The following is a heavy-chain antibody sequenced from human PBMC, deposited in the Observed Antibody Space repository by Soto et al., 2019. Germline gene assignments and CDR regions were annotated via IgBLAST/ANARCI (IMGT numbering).Heavy chain of an antibody. J-gene: IGHJ4*02. CDR3: ARGLITAAGTPLSH. D-gene: IGHD6-13*01. CDR2: INPGGGST. V-gene: IGHV1-46*01. CDR1: GYTFTNYY. Sequence: QVQLVQTGAEVKKPGASIKVSCKASGYTFTNYYMHWVRQAPGQGLEWMGIINPGGGSTTYALKLHGRVTMTRDTSTSTVYMVLSSLRSEDTAVYYCARGLITAAGTPLSHWGQGTLVTVSS.